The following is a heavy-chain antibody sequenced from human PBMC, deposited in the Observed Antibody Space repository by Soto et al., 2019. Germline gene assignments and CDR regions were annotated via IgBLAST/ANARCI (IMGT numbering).Heavy chain of an antibody. CDR2: IYYSGST. D-gene: IGHD3-3*01. Sequence: QVQLQESGPGLVKPSETLSLTCSVSGGSIGSYYWSWIRQPPGKGLEWIGYIYYSGSTNYNPSLKSRVTISVDTSKNQFSLKLSSVTAADTAVYYCARGGWRQIDYWGQGTPVTVSS. CDR1: GGSIGSYY. J-gene: IGHJ4*02. V-gene: IGHV4-59*08. CDR3: ARGGWRQIDY.